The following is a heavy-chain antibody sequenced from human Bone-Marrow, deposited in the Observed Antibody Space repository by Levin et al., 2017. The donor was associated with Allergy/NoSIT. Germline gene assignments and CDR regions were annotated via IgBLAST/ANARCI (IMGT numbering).Heavy chain of an antibody. CDR1: GFSFKDDG. Sequence: GGSLRLSCVGSGFSFKDDGMHWVRQAPGKGLEWVATISYNGGHIYSADSVKGRFTISRDNSKNTLYLQMNSLRLADSAVYYCAKDSWWLGHFDSWGQGTLVTASS. D-gene: IGHD6-19*01. V-gene: IGHV3-30*18. J-gene: IGHJ4*02. CDR2: ISYNGGHI. CDR3: AKDSWWLGHFDS.